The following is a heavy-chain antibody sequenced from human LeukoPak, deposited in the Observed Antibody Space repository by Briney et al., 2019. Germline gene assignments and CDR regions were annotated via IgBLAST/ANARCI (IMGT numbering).Heavy chain of an antibody. J-gene: IGHJ4*02. CDR1: GFTFSSYW. V-gene: IGHV3-23*01. Sequence: GGSLRLSCAASGFTFSSYWMSWVRQAPGKGLEWVSAISGSGGSTYYADSVKGRFTISRDNSKNTLYLQMNSLRAEDTAVYYCARYYYDSSVGPYFDYWGQGTLVTVSS. D-gene: IGHD3-22*01. CDR3: ARYYYDSSVGPYFDY. CDR2: ISGSGGST.